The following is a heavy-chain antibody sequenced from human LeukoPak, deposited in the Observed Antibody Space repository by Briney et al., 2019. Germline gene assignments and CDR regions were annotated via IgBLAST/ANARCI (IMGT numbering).Heavy chain of an antibody. CDR3: SRATSSWRPFDY. Sequence: SQTLSLTCTVSGGSISSGDYYWSWIRQPPGKGLEWIGYIYYSGSTYYNPSLKSRVTISVDTSKNQFSLKLTSVTAADTAVYYCSRATSSWRPFDYWGQGALVTVSS. V-gene: IGHV4-30-4*08. D-gene: IGHD6-13*01. CDR1: GGSISSGDYY. CDR2: IYYSGST. J-gene: IGHJ4*02.